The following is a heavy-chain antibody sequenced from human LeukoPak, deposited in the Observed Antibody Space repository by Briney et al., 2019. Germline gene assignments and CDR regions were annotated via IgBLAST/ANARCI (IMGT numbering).Heavy chain of an antibody. CDR1: GGSISSSSYY. CDR2: IYYSGST. V-gene: IGHV4-39*01. CDR3: ARHGTGDSSGYFSYYYYYYMDV. D-gene: IGHD3-22*01. J-gene: IGHJ6*03. Sequence: PSETLSLTCTVSGGSISSSSYYWGWIRQPPGKGLEWIGSIYYSGSTYYNPSLKSRVTISVDTSKNQFSLKLSSVTAADTAVYYCARHGTGDSSGYFSYYYYYYMDVWGKGTTVTISS.